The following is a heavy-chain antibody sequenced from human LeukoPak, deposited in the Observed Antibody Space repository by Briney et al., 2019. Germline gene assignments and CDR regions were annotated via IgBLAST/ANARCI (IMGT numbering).Heavy chain of an antibody. D-gene: IGHD1-1*01. Sequence: ASVKVSCKASGYTFTSFDINWVRQATGQGLEWMGWMNPSSGNTGYAQKFQGRVTMTRDTSIHTAYMELSSLRSEDTAVYYCARVFAGNNWFDPWGQGTLVTVSS. CDR1: GYTFTSFD. J-gene: IGHJ5*02. CDR2: MNPSSGNT. CDR3: ARVFAGNNWFDP. V-gene: IGHV1-8*01.